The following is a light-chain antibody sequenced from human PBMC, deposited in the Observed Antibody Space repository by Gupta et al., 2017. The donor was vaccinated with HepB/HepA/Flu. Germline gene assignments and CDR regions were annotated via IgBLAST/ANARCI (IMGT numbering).Light chain of an antibody. CDR1: QSIGTN. CDR2: YAS. Sequence: EIVLTQSPEFQSVTPKEKVTITCRASQSIGTNLHWYQQKPNQSPKLLIRYASQPCSGVPSRFSGSGSGTDFALTISSLEAEDAATYFCQQSRSLPHTFGHGTKVDIK. V-gene: IGKV6-21*01. J-gene: IGKJ3*01. CDR3: QQSRSLPHT.